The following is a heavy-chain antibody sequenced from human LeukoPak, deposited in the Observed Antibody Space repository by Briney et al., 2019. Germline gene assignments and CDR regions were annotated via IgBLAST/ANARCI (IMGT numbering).Heavy chain of an antibody. D-gene: IGHD1-1*01. V-gene: IGHV4-39*01. CDR3: ATPRTPPWNDVGDWYFDL. J-gene: IGHJ2*01. CDR1: GGSISSSSYY. CDR2: IYYSGST. Sequence: PSETLSLTCTVSGGSISSSSYYWGWIRQPPGKGLEWIGSIYYSGSTYYNPSLKSRVTISVDTSKNQFSLKLSSVTAAATAVYYCATPRTPPWNDVGDWYFDLWGRGPLVTVSS.